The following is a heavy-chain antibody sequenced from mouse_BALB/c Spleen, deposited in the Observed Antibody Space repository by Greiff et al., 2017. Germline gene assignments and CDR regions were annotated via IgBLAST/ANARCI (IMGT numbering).Heavy chain of an antibody. J-gene: IGHJ2*01. V-gene: IGHV5-6*01. CDR3: ARLHWDFFDY. D-gene: IGHD4-1*01. CDR1: GFTFSSYG. CDR2: ISSGGSYT. Sequence: EVQLVESGGDLVKPGGSLKLSCAASGFTFSSYGMSWVRQTPDKRLEWVATISSGGSYTYYPDSVKGRFTISRDNAKNTLYLQMSSLKSEDTAMYYCARLHWDFFDYWGQGTTLTVSS.